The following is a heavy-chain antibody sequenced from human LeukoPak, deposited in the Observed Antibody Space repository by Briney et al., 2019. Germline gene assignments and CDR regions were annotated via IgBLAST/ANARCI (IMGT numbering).Heavy chain of an antibody. CDR3: ARDCPPHDYGDCLDY. Sequence: GGSLRLSCAASGFTFSAYTMNWVRQAPGKGLEWVSSISGRSSFIYYADSVKGRFTISRDNTKNSLYLQMNSLRAEDTAVYYCARDCPPHDYGDCLDYWGQGTLVTVSS. V-gene: IGHV3-21*01. CDR1: GFTFSAYT. D-gene: IGHD4-17*01. CDR2: ISGRSSFI. J-gene: IGHJ4*02.